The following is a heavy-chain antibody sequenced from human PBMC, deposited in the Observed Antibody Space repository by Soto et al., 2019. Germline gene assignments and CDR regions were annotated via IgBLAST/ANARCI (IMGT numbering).Heavy chain of an antibody. CDR2: ISWDGVST. J-gene: IGHJ6*02. V-gene: IGHV3-43*01. Sequence: GGSLRLSCAASGFTFDDYTIHWVRQAPGKGLEWVSLISWDGVSTYYADSVKGRFTISRDNSKNSLYLQMNSLRTEDTALYYCAKGLLRYVDWLLMGGIDGWGQGNTVTVYS. CDR3: AKGLLRYVDWLLMGGIDG. D-gene: IGHD3-9*01. CDR1: GFTFDDYT.